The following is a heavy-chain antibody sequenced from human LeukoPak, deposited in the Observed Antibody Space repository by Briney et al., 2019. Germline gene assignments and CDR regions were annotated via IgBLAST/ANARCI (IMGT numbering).Heavy chain of an antibody. V-gene: IGHV3-66*01. J-gene: IGHJ4*02. D-gene: IGHD5-24*01. CDR1: GVIVRSNY. CDR2: LYHGGST. Sequence: GGSLRLSCVGSGVIVRSNYMTWVRQAPGKGLEWVSILYHGGSTYYADSVKGRFSISRDTSKNTLYLQMNSLRVEDTAVYYCARGRRVEMATFDYWGQGTLVTVSS. CDR3: ARGRRVEMATFDY.